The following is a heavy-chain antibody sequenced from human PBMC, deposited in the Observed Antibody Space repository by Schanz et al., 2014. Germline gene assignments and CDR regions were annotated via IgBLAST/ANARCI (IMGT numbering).Heavy chain of an antibody. V-gene: IGHV3-74*01. D-gene: IGHD2-2*01. Sequence: EVQLVESGGELVQPGGSLRLSCVASGFTFSSYWMHWVRQVPGKGPVWVSRINGDGSSTLYADSVKGRFTISRDNAKNTLYLQMNSLRAEDTAMYYCAKRCSSTSCSHGAFDIWGQGTMVTVSS. J-gene: IGHJ3*02. CDR2: INGDGSST. CDR1: GFTFSSYW. CDR3: AKRCSSTSCSHGAFDI.